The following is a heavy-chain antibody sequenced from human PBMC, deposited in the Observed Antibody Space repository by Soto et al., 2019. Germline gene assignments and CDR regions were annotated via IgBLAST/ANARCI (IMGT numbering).Heavy chain of an antibody. CDR2: IYHSGST. Sequence: QVQLQESGPGLVEPSGTLSLTCAVSGGCVSSTNWWSWVRQPPGKGLEWIGEIYHSGSTYYNPSLKSRVTISVDKSKNQFSLRLSSVTAADTAVYFCARDRAVSARGSFDYWGQGTLVTVSS. J-gene: IGHJ4*02. CDR1: GGCVSSTNW. CDR3: ARDRAVSARGSFDY. D-gene: IGHD6-19*01. V-gene: IGHV4-4*02.